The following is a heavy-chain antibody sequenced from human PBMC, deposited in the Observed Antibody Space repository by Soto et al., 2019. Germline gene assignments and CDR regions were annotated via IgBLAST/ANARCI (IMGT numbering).Heavy chain of an antibody. CDR2: ISVYNGNT. V-gene: IGHV1-18*01. Sequence: QVRLVQSGAEVKKPGASVRVSCKASGYTFTRFGISWVRQAPGQGLEWMGSISVYNGNTNYAQKLQGRITLTTDTLTSTCYIEMRTLRSDDTPVYCCARDAGYCRGTSCVVGWFDPGGQGTLVTVSS. J-gene: IGHJ5*02. CDR3: ARDAGYCRGTSCVVGWFDP. D-gene: IGHD2-2*01. CDR1: GYTFTRFG.